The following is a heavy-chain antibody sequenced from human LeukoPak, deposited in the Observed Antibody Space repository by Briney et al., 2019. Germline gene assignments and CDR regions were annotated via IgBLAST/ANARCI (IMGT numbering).Heavy chain of an antibody. CDR2: IKQDGSEK. J-gene: IGHJ3*02. D-gene: IGHD1-26*01. Sequence: GGSLRLSCAASGFTFSSYWMSWVRQAPGKGLEWVANIKQDGSEKYYVDSVKGRFTISRDNSKNTLYLQMNSLRAEDTAVYYCARGGAHDGFDIWGQGTIVTVSS. V-gene: IGHV3-7*01. CDR1: GFTFSSYW. CDR3: ARGGAHDGFDI.